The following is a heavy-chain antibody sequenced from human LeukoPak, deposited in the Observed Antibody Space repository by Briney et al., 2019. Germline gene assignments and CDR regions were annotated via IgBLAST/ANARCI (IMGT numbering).Heavy chain of an antibody. J-gene: IGHJ5*02. CDR3: ARTPGSSFLRGGWFDP. CDR1: GGSISSSSYY. D-gene: IGHD6-13*01. V-gene: IGHV4-39*01. Sequence: SETLSLTCTVSGGSISSSSYYWGWIRQPPGKGLEWIGNIYYSGSTYYNPSLKSRVTISVDTSKNQLSLKLSSVTAADTAVYYCARTPGSSFLRGGWFDPWGQGTLVTVSS. CDR2: IYYSGST.